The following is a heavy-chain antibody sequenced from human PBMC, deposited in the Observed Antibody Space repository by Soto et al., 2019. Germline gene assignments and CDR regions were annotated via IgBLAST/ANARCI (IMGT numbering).Heavy chain of an antibody. D-gene: IGHD6-6*01. J-gene: IGHJ3*02. V-gene: IGHV3-74*01. CDR1: GFTFSSYW. CDR3: TRDSIAAPIDAFDI. CDR2: IKSDGDST. Sequence: LRLSCAASGFTFSSYWMHWVRQAPGKGLVWVSRIKSDGDSTNYADSVKGRFTISRDNAKNTLYLQMNSLRAEDTAVYYCTRDSIAAPIDAFDIWGQGTMVTV.